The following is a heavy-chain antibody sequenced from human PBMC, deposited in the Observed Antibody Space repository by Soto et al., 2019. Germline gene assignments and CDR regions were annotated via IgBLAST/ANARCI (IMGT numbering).Heavy chain of an antibody. V-gene: IGHV4-59*08. Sequence: QVQLQESGPGLVKPSETLSLSCTVSGGSISSYYWSWFRQSPGKRMEWIGYVHHSWGSSYNPSLRSRVAISLDTSKSQLSLKVTSVTATDTAVYYCARQGFGPLHGLVDVWGQGTTVTVSS. CDR2: VHHSWGS. D-gene: IGHD3-10*01. CDR1: GGSISSYY. J-gene: IGHJ6*02. CDR3: ARQGFGPLHGLVDV.